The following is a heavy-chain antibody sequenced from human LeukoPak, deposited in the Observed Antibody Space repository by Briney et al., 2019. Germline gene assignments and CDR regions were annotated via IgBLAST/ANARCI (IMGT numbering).Heavy chain of an antibody. V-gene: IGHV1-2*06. J-gene: IGHJ4*02. CDR1: GYTFTGYY. Sequence: GASVKVSFTASGYTFTGYYMHWVRQAPGQGLEWMGRINPNSGGTNYAQKFQGRVTMTRDTSISTAYMELSRLRSDDTAVYYCARVDYYDSSGPFDYWGQGTLVTVSS. D-gene: IGHD3-22*01. CDR3: ARVDYYDSSGPFDY. CDR2: INPNSGGT.